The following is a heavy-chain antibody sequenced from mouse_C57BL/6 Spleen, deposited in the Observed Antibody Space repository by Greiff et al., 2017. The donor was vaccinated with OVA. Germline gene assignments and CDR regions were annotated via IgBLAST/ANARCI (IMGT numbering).Heavy chain of an antibody. CDR3: VTLTLAH. CDR2: IRSKSNNYAT. V-gene: IGHV10-1*01. J-gene: IGHJ2*01. CDR1: GFSFNTYA. Sequence: GGGLVQPKGSLKLSCAASGFSFNTYAMNWVRQAPGKGLEWVARIRSKSNNYATYYADSVKDRFTISRDDSDSMLYLQMNNLEAEDTAMYYCVTLTLAHWGQGTTLTVSA.